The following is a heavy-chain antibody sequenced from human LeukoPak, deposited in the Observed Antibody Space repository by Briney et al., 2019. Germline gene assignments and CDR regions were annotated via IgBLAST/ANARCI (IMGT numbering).Heavy chain of an antibody. CDR1: GFIFSGYR. Sequence: PGGSLRLSCAASGFIFSGYRMHWVRQAPGKGLVWVSRINTDGNDISHADSVKGRFTISRDNAKNTLYLQMNSLRAEDTAVYYCARGASNSWFPMDVWGQGTTVTVSS. D-gene: IGHD6-13*01. V-gene: IGHV3-74*01. J-gene: IGHJ6*02. CDR2: INTDGNDI. CDR3: ARGASNSWFPMDV.